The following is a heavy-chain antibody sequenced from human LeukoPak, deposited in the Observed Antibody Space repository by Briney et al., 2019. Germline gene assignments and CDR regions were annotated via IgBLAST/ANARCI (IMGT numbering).Heavy chain of an antibody. CDR3: ARQVVSGACGVDY. V-gene: IGHV1-2*02. D-gene: IGHD2-15*01. CDR2: IHPNTGGT. J-gene: IGHJ4*02. Sequence: ASVKVSGKASGYTFSDYYINWVRQAPGQGLEWMGWIHPNTGGTDYAQKFQGRVTMTRHTSISTAYMELSRLRSDDTAVYYCARQVVSGACGVDYWGQGTLVAVSS. CDR1: GYTFSDYY.